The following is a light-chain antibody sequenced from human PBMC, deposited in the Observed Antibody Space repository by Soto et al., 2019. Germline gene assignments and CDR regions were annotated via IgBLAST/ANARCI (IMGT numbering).Light chain of an antibody. J-gene: IGKJ4*01. Sequence: EIVMTQSPATLSVSPGERATPSCRASQSVSSNLAWYQQKPGQAPRLLIYGASTRATGIPARFSGSGSGTEFTLTISSLQSEDFAVYYCQQYNNWPPLVTFGGGTKVEIK. CDR3: QQYNNWPPLVT. CDR2: GAS. CDR1: QSVSSN. V-gene: IGKV3-15*01.